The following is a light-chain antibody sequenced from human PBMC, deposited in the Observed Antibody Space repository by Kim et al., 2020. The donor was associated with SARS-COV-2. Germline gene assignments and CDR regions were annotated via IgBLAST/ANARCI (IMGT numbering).Light chain of an antibody. CDR1: NIGIKS. CDR3: QVWDSSSDHPWV. CDR2: YDS. J-gene: IGLJ3*02. Sequence: PGQDERVTCGGNNIGIKSVHWYQQRPGRAPVLVIYYDSDRPSGIPERFSGSNSGNTATLTISRVEAGDEADYYCQVWDSSSDHPWVFGGGTQLTVL. V-gene: IGLV3-21*04.